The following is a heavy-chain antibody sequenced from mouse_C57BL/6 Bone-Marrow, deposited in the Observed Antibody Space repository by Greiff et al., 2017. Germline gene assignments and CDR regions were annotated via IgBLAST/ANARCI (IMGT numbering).Heavy chain of an antibody. Sequence: ESGPGLVKPSQSLSLTCSVTGYSITSGYYWNWIRQFPGNKLEWMGYISYDGSNNYNPSLKNRISITRDTSKNQFFLKLNSVTTEDTATYYCARDDYSNLFAYWGQGTLVTVSA. CDR3: ARDDYSNLFAY. J-gene: IGHJ3*01. D-gene: IGHD2-5*01. CDR2: ISYDGSN. V-gene: IGHV3-6*01. CDR1: GYSITSGYY.